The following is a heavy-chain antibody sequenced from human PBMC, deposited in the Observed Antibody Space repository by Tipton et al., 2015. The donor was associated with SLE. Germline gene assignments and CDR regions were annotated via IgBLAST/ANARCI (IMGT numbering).Heavy chain of an antibody. Sequence: TLSLTCTVSGGSISSSSYYWGWIRQPPGKGLEWIGSIYYSGSTYYNPSLKSRVTISVDTSKNQFSLKLSSVTAADTAVYYRARGEYSSSWYPFDYWGQGTLVTVSS. D-gene: IGHD6-13*01. J-gene: IGHJ4*02. V-gene: IGHV4-39*01. CDR3: ARGEYSSSWYPFDY. CDR1: GGSISSSSYY. CDR2: IYYSGST.